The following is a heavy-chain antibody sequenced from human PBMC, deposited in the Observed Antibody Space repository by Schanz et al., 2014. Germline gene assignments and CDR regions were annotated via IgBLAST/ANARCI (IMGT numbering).Heavy chain of an antibody. CDR2: MNPNSGNP. Sequence: QVQLVQSGAEVKKPGASVKVSCKASGYTFTSYDINWVRQAPGQGLEWLGWMNPNSGNPGFAQKFRGRVTMTRNTSMSTAYIELHILTSEDTAVYYCARDRLECGAECYSVEVFEIWGQGSLVIVSS. CDR1: GYTFTSYD. CDR3: ARDRLECGAECYSVEVFEI. D-gene: IGHD2-21*01. J-gene: IGHJ4*02. V-gene: IGHV1-8*01.